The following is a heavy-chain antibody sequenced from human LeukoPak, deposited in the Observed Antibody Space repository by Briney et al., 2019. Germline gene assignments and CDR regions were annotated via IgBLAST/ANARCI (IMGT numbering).Heavy chain of an antibody. Sequence: PSETLSLTCTVSGGSISTYYWNWIRQPAGKGLEWIGRVYSTGNTYYNPSLKNRVTMSLDASKNQFSLNLRSVTAADTALYYCARYRSGYEGWFDPWAREPWSPSPQ. CDR1: GGSISTYY. CDR3: ARYRSGYEGWFDP. CDR2: VYSTGNT. V-gene: IGHV4-4*07. J-gene: IGHJ5*02. D-gene: IGHD5-12*01.